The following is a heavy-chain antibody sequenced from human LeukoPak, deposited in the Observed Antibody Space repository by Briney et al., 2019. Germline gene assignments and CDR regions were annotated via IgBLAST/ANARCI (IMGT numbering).Heavy chain of an antibody. CDR3: AKVGYSSGWYAQYYFDY. CDR1: GFTFSSYA. D-gene: IGHD6-19*01. CDR2: ISGSGGST. V-gene: IGHV3-23*01. J-gene: IGHJ4*02. Sequence: GGSLRLSCAASGFTFSSYAMSWVRQAPGKGLEWVSAISGSGGSTYYADSVKGRFTISRDNSKNTLYLQMNSLRAEDTAVYYCAKVGYSSGWYAQYYFDYWGQGTLVTVSS.